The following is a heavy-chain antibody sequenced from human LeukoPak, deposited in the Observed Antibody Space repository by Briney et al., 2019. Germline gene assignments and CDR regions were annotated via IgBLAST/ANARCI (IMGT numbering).Heavy chain of an antibody. CDR2: INSVGSST. J-gene: IGHJ3*02. V-gene: IGHV3-74*01. D-gene: IGHD3-3*01. Sequence: GGSLRLSCAASGFTFSSYWMHWVRQAPGKGLVWVSRINSVGSSTSSADSVKGRFTISRDNAKNTLYLQMNSLRAEDTAVYYCARDSFDFWSGYSPDAFDIWGQGTMVTVSS. CDR3: ARDSFDFWSGYSPDAFDI. CDR1: GFTFSSYW.